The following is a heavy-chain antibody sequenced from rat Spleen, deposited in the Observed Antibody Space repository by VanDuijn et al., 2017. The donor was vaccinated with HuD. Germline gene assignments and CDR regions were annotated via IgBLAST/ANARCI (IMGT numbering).Heavy chain of an antibody. CDR2: ISYDGSST. CDR3: ARQGDYYSSYIHEASYFDY. D-gene: IGHD1-2*01. J-gene: IGHJ2*01. Sequence: EVQLVESDGGLVQPGRSLKLSCAASGFTFSDYYMAWVRQAPTKGLEWVATISYDGSSTYYRDSVKGRFTISRDNAKSTLYLQMDSLRSEDTATYYCARQGDYYSSYIHEASYFDYWGQGVMVTVSS. CDR1: GFTFSDYY. V-gene: IGHV5-29*01.